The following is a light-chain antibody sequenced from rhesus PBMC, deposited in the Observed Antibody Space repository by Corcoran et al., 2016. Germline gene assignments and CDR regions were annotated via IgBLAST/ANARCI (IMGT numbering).Light chain of an antibody. Sequence: ETVVTQSPATLALSPGERATLSCRASQRVGSYLAWYQQKPGQAPRLLIYGASSRATGIPDRFSGSGSGTDFTLTISSLEPEDVGVYYCQQSSNLLTFGGGTKVEIK. CDR3: QQSSNLLT. J-gene: IGKJ4*01. CDR1: QRVGSY. V-gene: IGKV3-24*04. CDR2: GAS.